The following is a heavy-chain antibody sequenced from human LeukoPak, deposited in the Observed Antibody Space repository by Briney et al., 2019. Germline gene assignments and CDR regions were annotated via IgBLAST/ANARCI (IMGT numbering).Heavy chain of an antibody. CDR1: GFSFSNYG. J-gene: IGHJ4*02. V-gene: IGHV3-33*01. Sequence: PGGSLRLSCAASGFSFSNYGMHWVRQAPGKGPEGVAVIWYDGSNKYYADSVKGRFTISRDNSKNTLYLQMNSLRAEDTSVYSCARDTGYSSGWYDYWGQGTLVTVSS. CDR3: ARDTGYSSGWYDY. CDR2: IWYDGSNK. D-gene: IGHD6-19*01.